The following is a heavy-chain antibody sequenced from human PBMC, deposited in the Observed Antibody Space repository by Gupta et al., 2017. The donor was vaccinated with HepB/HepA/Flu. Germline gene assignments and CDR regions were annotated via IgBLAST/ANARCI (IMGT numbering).Heavy chain of an antibody. D-gene: IGHD3-3*01. CDR1: GFTFDDYA. CDR2: ISWNSGSI. J-gene: IGHJ3*02. CDR3: AKGELRFLEWLPQDALDI. V-gene: IGHV3-9*03. Sequence: EVQLVESGGGLVQPVRSLRLSCAASGFTFDDYAMHWVRQAPGKGLEWGSGISWNSGSIGYADSVKGRFTISRDNAKNSLYLQMNSLRAEDMALXYXAKGELRFLEWLPQDALDIWGQGPMVTVSS.